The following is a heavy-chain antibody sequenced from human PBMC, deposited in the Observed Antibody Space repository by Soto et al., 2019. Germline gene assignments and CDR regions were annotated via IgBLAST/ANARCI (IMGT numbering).Heavy chain of an antibody. CDR1: GFSLSTSGVG. Sequence: SGPTLVNPTQTLTLTCTFSGFSLSTSGVGVGWIRQPPGKALEWLALIYWNDDKRYSPSLKSRLTITKDTSKNQVVLTMTNMDPVDTATYYCAHSPTYYDFWSGYQDYYYYGMDVWGQGTTVTVS. V-gene: IGHV2-5*01. D-gene: IGHD3-3*01. CDR2: IYWNDDK. CDR3: AHSPTYYDFWSGYQDYYYYGMDV. J-gene: IGHJ6*02.